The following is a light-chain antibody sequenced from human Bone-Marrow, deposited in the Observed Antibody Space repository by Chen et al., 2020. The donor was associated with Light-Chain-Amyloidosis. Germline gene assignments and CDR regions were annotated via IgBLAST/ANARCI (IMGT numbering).Light chain of an antibody. CDR1: NIGTTS. J-gene: IGLJ3*02. V-gene: IGLV3-21*02. Sequence: SYVLTQPPSVSVAPGQTATMACGGNNIGTTSVHWYQQTPGQAPLLVVYDDSDRPSGIPERLSGSNSGNTATLTISRVEAGDEADYYCQVWDRGSDRPVFGGGTKLTVL. CDR2: DDS. CDR3: QVWDRGSDRPV.